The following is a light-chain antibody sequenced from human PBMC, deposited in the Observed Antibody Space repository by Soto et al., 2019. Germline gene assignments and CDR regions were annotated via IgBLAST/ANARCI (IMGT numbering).Light chain of an antibody. CDR1: QSVSSN. J-gene: IGKJ1*01. Sequence: EIVMTQSPATPSVSPGERATLSCRASQSVSSNLAWYQQKPGQAPRLLIYGASTRATGIPARFSGSGSGTEFTLTISSLQSEDFAVYYCQQYNNWPPWTFGQGTQV. CDR2: GAS. CDR3: QQYNNWPPWT. V-gene: IGKV3-15*01.